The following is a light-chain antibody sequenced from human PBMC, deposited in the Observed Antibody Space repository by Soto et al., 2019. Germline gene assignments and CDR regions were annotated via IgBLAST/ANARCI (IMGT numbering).Light chain of an antibody. J-gene: IGKJ1*01. Sequence: EIVMTQSPATLSVSPGERATLSCRASQNIYSNLAWYQQKPGQAPRLLIYAASTRATGIPARFSGSGSGTEFTLTISSLQSEDFAVYHCQQYNNWPPWTFGQGTKVEIK. V-gene: IGKV3-15*01. CDR2: AAS. CDR3: QQYNNWPPWT. CDR1: QNIYSN.